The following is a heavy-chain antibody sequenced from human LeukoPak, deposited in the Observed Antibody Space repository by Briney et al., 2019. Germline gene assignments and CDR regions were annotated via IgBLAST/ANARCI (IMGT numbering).Heavy chain of an antibody. Sequence: SETLFLTCAVYGGSFSGNYWSWIRQPPGKGLEWIGEINHSGSTSYNPSLKSRVTISVHTSKNQFSLRLSSVTAADTAVYYCARGLRNYYDTSGYYYEKLSLGYDYWGQGALVTVSS. V-gene: IGHV4-34*01. CDR3: ARGLRNYYDTSGYYYEKLSLGYDY. D-gene: IGHD3-22*01. CDR2: INHSGST. CDR1: GGSFSGNY. J-gene: IGHJ4*02.